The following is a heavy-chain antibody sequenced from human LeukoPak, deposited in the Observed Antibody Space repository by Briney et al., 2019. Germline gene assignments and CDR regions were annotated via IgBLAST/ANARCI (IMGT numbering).Heavy chain of an antibody. D-gene: IGHD4-17*01. CDR2: IYYSGNT. Sequence: SETLSLTCTVSGGSISSSTYYWGWIRQSPGKGLEWIGNIYYSGNTYYNPSLKSRVTISVDTSKNQFSLKLSSVTAADTAVYYCVLVYGDYAFDYWGQGTLVTVSS. J-gene: IGHJ4*02. CDR3: VLVYGDYAFDY. CDR1: GGSISSSTYY. V-gene: IGHV4-39*01.